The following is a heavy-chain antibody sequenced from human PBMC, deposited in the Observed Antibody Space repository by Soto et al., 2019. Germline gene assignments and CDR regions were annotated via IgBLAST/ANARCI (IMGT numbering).Heavy chain of an antibody. D-gene: IGHD3-10*01. CDR1: GFTFSSYW. Sequence: GGSLRLSCAASGFTFSSYWMSWVRQAPGKGLEWVANIKQDGSEKYYVDSVKGRFTISRDNAKNSLYLQMNSLRAEDTSVYYCARDRITMVRGVIIYYGMDVWGQGTTVTVSS. V-gene: IGHV3-7*05. CDR2: IKQDGSEK. CDR3: ARDRITMVRGVIIYYGMDV. J-gene: IGHJ6*02.